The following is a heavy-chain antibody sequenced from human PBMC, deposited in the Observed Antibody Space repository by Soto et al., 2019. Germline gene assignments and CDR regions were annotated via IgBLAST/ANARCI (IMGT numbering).Heavy chain of an antibody. D-gene: IGHD2-15*01. CDR1: GGTFSSYA. J-gene: IGHJ6*02. CDR3: ARVEVGVVVVAANEDYYYGMDV. Sequence: QVQLVQSGAEVKKPGSSVKVSCKASGGTFSSYAISWVRQAPGQGLEWMGGIIPIFGTANYAQKFQGRVTITADESTSTAYMELSSLRSEDTAVYYCARVEVGVVVVAANEDYYYGMDVWGQGPTVTVSS. V-gene: IGHV1-69*12. CDR2: IIPIFGTA.